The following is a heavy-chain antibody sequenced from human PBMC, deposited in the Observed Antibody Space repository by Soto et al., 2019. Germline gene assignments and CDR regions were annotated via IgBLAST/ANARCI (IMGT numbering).Heavy chain of an antibody. CDR2: TYYRSKWYN. Sequence: KQSQTLSLTCAISGDSVSSDSTTWNWIRQSPSRGLEWLGRTYYRSKWYNDYAAPVKSRITINPDTSKNQFSLQLNSVTPEDTAVYYCARSVVASPSRYFDYWGQGTLVTVSS. J-gene: IGHJ4*02. D-gene: IGHD2-21*01. CDR1: GDSVSSDSTT. V-gene: IGHV6-1*01. CDR3: ARSVVASPSRYFDY.